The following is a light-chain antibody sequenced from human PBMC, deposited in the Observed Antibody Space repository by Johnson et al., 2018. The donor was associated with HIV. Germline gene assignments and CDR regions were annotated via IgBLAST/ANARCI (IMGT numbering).Light chain of an antibody. CDR1: TSNIGDNS. V-gene: IGLV1-51*01. CDR2: DRN. CDR3: GTWDSSLSAGV. Sequence: QSVLTQPPSVSAASGQKVTISCSGTTSNIGDNSVSWYQQVPGTAPKLLIYDRNMRPSGIPDRFSASTSGPTAPRSITGLQTGDEADSYCGTWDSSLSAGVFGTGTKVTVL. J-gene: IGLJ1*01.